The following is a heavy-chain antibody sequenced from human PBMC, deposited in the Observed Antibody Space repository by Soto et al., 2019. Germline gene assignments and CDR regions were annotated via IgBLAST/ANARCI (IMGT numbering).Heavy chain of an antibody. V-gene: IGHV3-9*01. CDR3: AKGRYDSWSQYYFAS. CDR1: GLNFDDFA. CDR2: ITWNSRVL. D-gene: IGHD3-3*01. Sequence: EVQLVESGGRLVQPGRSLRLSCVGTGLNFDDFAMHWVRQAPGKGLEWVSGITWNSRVLAYADSVKGRFTISRDNARNSLYLQMDGLRDEDTALYCCAKGRYDSWSQYYFASWGRGTLVTVSS. J-gene: IGHJ4*02.